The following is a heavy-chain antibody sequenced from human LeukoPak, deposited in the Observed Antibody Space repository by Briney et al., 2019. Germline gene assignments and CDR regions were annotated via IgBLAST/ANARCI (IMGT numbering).Heavy chain of an antibody. V-gene: IGHV3-23*01. CDR2: ISNSGGTT. CDR1: GFTFSTYA. D-gene: IGHD3-10*01. J-gene: IGHJ4*02. Sequence: VRSLRLSCAASGFTFSTYAMTWVRQAPGKGLEWVSFISNSGGTTHYADSVRGRFTIYRDNSKSTLFLQMNSLRAEDTAVYYCAKEATYIYASGSSSHYFDFWGQGTLVTASS. CDR3: AKEATYIYASGSSSHYFDF.